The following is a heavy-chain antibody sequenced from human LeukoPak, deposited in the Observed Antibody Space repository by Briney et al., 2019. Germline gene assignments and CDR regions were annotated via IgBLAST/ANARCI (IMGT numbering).Heavy chain of an antibody. CDR2: IIPILGIA. CDR1: GYTFTSYD. J-gene: IGHJ6*02. V-gene: IGHV1-69*04. Sequence: GASVKVSCKASGYTFTSYDINWVRQATGQGLEWMGRIIPILGIANYAQKFQGRVTITADKSTSTAYMELSSLRSEDTAVYYCARASDSSSYYYYGMDVWGQGTTVTVSS. CDR3: ARASDSSSYYYYGMDV. D-gene: IGHD6-13*01.